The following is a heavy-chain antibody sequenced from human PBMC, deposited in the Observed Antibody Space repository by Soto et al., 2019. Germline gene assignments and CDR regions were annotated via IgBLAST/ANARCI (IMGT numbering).Heavy chain of an antibody. Sequence: GGSLRLSCAASGFTFSSYSMNWVRQAPGKGPEWVSSISSSSSYIYYADSVKGRFTISRDNAKNSLYLQMNSLRAEDTAVYYCASGWYYDIPTGPSDYWGQTPLVTLSS. V-gene: IGHV3-21*01. CDR3: ASGWYYDIPTGPSDY. J-gene: IGHJ4*02. D-gene: IGHD3-9*01. CDR2: ISSSSSYI. CDR1: GFTFSSYS.